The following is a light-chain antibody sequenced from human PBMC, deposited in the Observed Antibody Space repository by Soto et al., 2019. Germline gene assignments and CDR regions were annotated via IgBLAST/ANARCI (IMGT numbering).Light chain of an antibody. Sequence: KLSPDALSLSSGEKATLSGRASQSVSNNYLAWYQQKPGQAPRLLIYGASNRATGIPDRFSGSGSGTEFTLTISSLQSEDVAVYYCQQYNNWPPPWTFGHGSNVDIK. CDR3: QQYNNWPPPWT. V-gene: IGKV3D-15*01. CDR1: QSVSNN. J-gene: IGKJ1*01. CDR2: GAS.